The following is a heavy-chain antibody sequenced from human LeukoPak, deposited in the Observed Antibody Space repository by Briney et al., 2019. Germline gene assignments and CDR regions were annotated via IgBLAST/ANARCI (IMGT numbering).Heavy chain of an antibody. D-gene: IGHD2-2*01. V-gene: IGHV1-69*05. J-gene: IGHJ4*02. CDR1: GGTFSSYA. CDR2: IIPIFGTA. Sequence: SVKVSCNASGGTFSSYAISWVRQAPGQGLEWMGGIIPIFGTANYAQKFQGRVTITTDESTSTAYMELSSLRSEDTAVYYCAQGGGYCSSTSCPGDYWGQGTLVTVSS. CDR3: AQGGGYCSSTSCPGDY.